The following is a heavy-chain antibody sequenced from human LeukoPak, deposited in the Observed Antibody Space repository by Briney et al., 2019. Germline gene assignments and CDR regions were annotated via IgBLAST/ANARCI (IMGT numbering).Heavy chain of an antibody. CDR1: GYTLTELS. D-gene: IGHD4-17*01. CDR2: FDPEDGET. V-gene: IGHV1-24*01. CDR3: ATDVRELFDY. Sequence: ASVKVSCKVSGYTLTELSMHWVRQAPGKVREWMGGFDPEDGETIYAQKFQGRVTMTEDTSTDTAYMELSSLRSEDTDVYYCATDVRELFDYWGQGTLVTVSS. J-gene: IGHJ4*02.